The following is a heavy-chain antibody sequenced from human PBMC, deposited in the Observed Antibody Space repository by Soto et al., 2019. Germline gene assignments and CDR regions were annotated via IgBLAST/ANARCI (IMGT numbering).Heavy chain of an antibody. V-gene: IGHV3-21*06. CDR1: GFTFTSNS. J-gene: IGHJ4*02. CDR2: ISSTTNYI. Sequence: EVQLVESGGGLVKPGGSLRLSCAASGFTFTSNSMNWVRQAPGKGFEWVSSISSTTNYIYYGDSMKGRFTISRDNAKNSLYLEMNSLRAEDTAVYYCARESEDLTSNFDYWGQGTLVTVSS. CDR3: ARESEDLTSNFDY.